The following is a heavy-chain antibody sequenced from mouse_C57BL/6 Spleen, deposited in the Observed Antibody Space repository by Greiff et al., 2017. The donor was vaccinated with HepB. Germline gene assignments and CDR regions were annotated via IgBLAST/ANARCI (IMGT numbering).Heavy chain of an antibody. CDR3: AREGTTVPYAMDY. D-gene: IGHD1-1*01. V-gene: IGHV1-54*01. CDR1: GYAFTNYL. J-gene: IGHJ4*01. Sequence: QVQLQQSGAELVRPGPSVKVSCKASGYAFTNYLIEWVKQRPGQGLEWIGVINPGSGGTNYNEKFKGKATLTADKSSSTAYMQLSSLTYEDSAVYFCAREGTTVPYAMDYWGQGTSVTVSS. CDR2: INPGSGGT.